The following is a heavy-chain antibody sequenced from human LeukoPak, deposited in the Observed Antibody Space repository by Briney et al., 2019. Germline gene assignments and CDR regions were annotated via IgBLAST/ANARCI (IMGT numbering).Heavy chain of an antibody. J-gene: IGHJ4*02. Sequence: SETLSLTCSVSGAIIKREGFNWDWIRQPPGKGLEYIGSIFYNGNTYYNPSLESRVTISVDTSKNQFSLNMFYVTAADTAVYYCTRRPKEPSSWSGYVDSWGQGTLVTVSS. CDR3: TRRPKEPSSWSGYVDS. V-gene: IGHV4-39*01. D-gene: IGHD3-3*01. CDR1: GAIIKREGFN. CDR2: IFYNGNT.